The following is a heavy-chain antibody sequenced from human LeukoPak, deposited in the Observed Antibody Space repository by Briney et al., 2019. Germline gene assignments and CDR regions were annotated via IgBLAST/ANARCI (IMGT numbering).Heavy chain of an antibody. J-gene: IGHJ6*03. CDR2: ISASGGST. V-gene: IGHV3-23*01. D-gene: IGHD1-14*01. Sequence: GGSLRLSCAASGFTFMSYNMNWVRQAPGKGLEWVSAISASGGSTYYADSVKGRFTISRDNSKNSLYLQMNSLRAEDTAVYYCARDRGNQRGYYYYYMDVWGKGTTVTVSS. CDR1: GFTFMSYN. CDR3: ARDRGNQRGYYYYYMDV.